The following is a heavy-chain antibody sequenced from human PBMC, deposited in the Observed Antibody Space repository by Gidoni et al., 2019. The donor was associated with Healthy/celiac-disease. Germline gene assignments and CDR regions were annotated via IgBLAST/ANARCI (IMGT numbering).Heavy chain of an antibody. D-gene: IGHD5-18*01. J-gene: IGHJ4*02. Sequence: EVRLVESGGALIKPGGSRRLPGAAYGFTVSSNYMSWVRQASGKGLAWVSVIYSGGSTYYAYAVKGRFTSSRDNSKNTLYLQMNSLRAEDTAVYYCAVSGYSYGQGVFDYWGQGTLVTVSS. CDR3: AVSGYSYGQGVFDY. CDR2: IYSGGST. CDR1: GFTVSSNY. V-gene: IGHV3-53*01.